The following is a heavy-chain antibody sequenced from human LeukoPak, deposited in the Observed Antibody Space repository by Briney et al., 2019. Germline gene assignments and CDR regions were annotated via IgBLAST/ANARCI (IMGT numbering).Heavy chain of an antibody. CDR1: GFTFSSDA. CDR2: IKQDGSEK. Sequence: GGSLRLSCAASGFTFSSDAMTWVRQAPGKGLEWVANIKQDGSEKYYVDSVKGRFTISRDNAKNSLYPQVNSLRAEDTAVYYCARAVAGTWGQGTLVTVSS. CDR3: ARAVAGT. J-gene: IGHJ5*02. D-gene: IGHD6-19*01. V-gene: IGHV3-7*01.